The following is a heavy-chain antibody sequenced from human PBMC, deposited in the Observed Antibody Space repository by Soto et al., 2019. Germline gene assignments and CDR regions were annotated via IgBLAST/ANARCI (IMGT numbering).Heavy chain of an antibody. CDR3: AAYSGSFYYGMDV. J-gene: IGHJ6*02. V-gene: IGHV5-51*01. CDR1: GYSFTSYW. CDR2: TYPGDSDT. D-gene: IGHD1-26*01. Sequence: GESLKISCKASGYSFTSYWIGWVRQMPGKGLEWMGITYPGDSDTRYSPSFQGQVTISADKSISTAYLQWSSLKASDTAMYYCAAYSGSFYYGMDVWGQGTTVTVSS.